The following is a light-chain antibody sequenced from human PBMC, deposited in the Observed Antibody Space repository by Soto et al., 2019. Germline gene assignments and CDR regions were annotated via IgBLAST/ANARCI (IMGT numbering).Light chain of an antibody. CDR3: KQYADSPIT. V-gene: IGKV3-20*01. J-gene: IGKJ5*01. Sequence: EIVLTQSPATLSLSPGERATLSCRASQSVSSYLAWYQQKPGQAPRLLIYDASNRATGIQDRFSGSGSGTDFTLAIRRVEPEDFAVYFCKQYADSPITFGQGTRLEI. CDR1: QSVSSY. CDR2: DAS.